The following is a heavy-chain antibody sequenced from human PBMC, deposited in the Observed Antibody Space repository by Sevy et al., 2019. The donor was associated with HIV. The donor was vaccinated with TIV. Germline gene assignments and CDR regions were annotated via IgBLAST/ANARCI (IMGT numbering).Heavy chain of an antibody. D-gene: IGHD2-15*01. V-gene: IGHV1-18*01. Sequence: ASVKVSCKASGYTFTSYRVSWVRQAPGQGLEWMGWISAHNGDTHYAQKFQGRVTMTTDTPTSTAYMDLRSLRSDDTAVYHCARAYCSGGSCYSLAYWGQGTLVTVSS. CDR1: GYTFTSYR. J-gene: IGHJ4*02. CDR2: ISAHNGDT. CDR3: ARAYCSGGSCYSLAY.